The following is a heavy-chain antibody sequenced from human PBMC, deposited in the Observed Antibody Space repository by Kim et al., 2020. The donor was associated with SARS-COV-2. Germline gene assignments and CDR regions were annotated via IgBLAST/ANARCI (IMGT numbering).Heavy chain of an antibody. CDR2: IIPILGIA. D-gene: IGHD1-26*01. J-gene: IGHJ3*02. Sequence: SVKVSCKASGGTFSSYAISWVRQAPGQGLEWMGRIIPILGIANYAQKFQGRVTITADKSTSTAYMELSSLRSEDTAVYYCARGVEIATGAQYAFDIWGQGTMVTVSS. CDR3: ARGVEIATGAQYAFDI. CDR1: GGTFSSYA. V-gene: IGHV1-69*04.